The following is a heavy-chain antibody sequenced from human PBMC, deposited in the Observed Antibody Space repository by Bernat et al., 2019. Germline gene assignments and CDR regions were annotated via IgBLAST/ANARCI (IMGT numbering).Heavy chain of an antibody. CDR1: GFTFSNYG. CDR3: AKDRGRGYTYGVGGDDY. Sequence: QVQLVESGGGVVQPGGSLRLSCATSGFTFSNYGMHWVRQAPGKGLEWVAFIRYDGSNKNHADSVKGRFTISRDNSKNTLFLQMNRLRVEDTAVYFCAKDRGRGYTYGVGGDDYWGQGTLVTVSS. D-gene: IGHD5-18*01. J-gene: IGHJ4*02. CDR2: IRYDGSNK. V-gene: IGHV3-30*02.